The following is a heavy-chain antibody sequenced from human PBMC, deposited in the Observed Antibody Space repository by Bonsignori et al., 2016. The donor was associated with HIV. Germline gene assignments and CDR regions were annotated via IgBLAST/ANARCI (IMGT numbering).Heavy chain of an antibody. CDR1: GGSISSSSYY. V-gene: IGHV4-39*01. CDR3: ARLPDYYDSSGYYLGYFDY. D-gene: IGHD3-22*01. CDR2: IYYSGST. Sequence: QLQLQESGPGLVKPSETLSLTCTVSGGSISSSSYYWGWIRQPPGKGLEWIGSIYYSGSTYYNPSLKSRVTISVDTSKNQFSLKLSSVTAADTAVYYCARLPDYYDSSGYYLGYFDYWGQGTLVTV. J-gene: IGHJ4*02.